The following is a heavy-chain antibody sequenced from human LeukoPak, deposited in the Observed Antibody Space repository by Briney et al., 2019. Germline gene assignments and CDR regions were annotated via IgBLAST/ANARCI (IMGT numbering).Heavy chain of an antibody. V-gene: IGHV3-23*01. J-gene: IGHJ4*02. Sequence: GSLRLSCAVSGITLSNYGMSWVRQAPGKGLEWVAGVSDSGGRTNYADSMKGRFTISRDNPKNTLYLQMNSLRAEDTAVHFCAKRGVVIRVILVGFHKEAYYFDSWGQGALVTVSS. CDR2: VSDSGGRT. CDR3: AKRGVVIRVILVGFHKEAYYFDS. D-gene: IGHD3-22*01. CDR1: GITLSNYG.